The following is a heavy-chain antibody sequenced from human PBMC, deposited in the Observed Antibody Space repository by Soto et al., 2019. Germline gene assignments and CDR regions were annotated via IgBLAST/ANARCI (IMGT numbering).Heavy chain of an antibody. Sequence: ASVKVSCKASGYTFTSYDINWVRQATGQGLEWMGWMNPNSGNTGYAQKFQGRVTMTRNTSISTAYMELSSLRSEDTAVYYCARWVRGTIPYYYYYYMDVWGKGTTVTVSS. J-gene: IGHJ6*03. CDR2: MNPNSGNT. CDR3: ARWVRGTIPYYYYYYMDV. CDR1: GYTFTSYD. D-gene: IGHD3-3*01. V-gene: IGHV1-8*01.